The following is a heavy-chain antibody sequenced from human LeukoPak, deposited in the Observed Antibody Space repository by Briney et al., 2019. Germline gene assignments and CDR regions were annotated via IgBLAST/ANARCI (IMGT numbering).Heavy chain of an antibody. Sequence: GGSLRLSCAASGFTFSSYGMHWVRQAPGKGLEWVAVIWYDGSNKYYADSVKGRFTISRDDSKNTLYLQMNSLRAEDTAVYYCARDQIAAAGTRASGFDYRGQGTLVTVSS. D-gene: IGHD6-13*01. J-gene: IGHJ4*02. CDR2: IWYDGSNK. V-gene: IGHV3-33*01. CDR3: ARDQIAAAGTRASGFDY. CDR1: GFTFSSYG.